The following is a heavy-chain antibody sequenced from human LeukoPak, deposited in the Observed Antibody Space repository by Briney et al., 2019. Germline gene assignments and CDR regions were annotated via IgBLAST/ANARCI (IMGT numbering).Heavy chain of an antibody. CDR1: GFAFSSYA. Sequence: PGRSLRLSCAASGFAFSSYAIHWVRQAPGKGLEWVAVISYDGNNKYYADSVKGRFTISRDNAKNSLYLQMSSLRAEDTAVYYCAREGGYFDWFGTFDIWGQGTMVTVSS. CDR3: AREGGYFDWFGTFDI. V-gene: IGHV3-30*04. CDR2: ISYDGNNK. D-gene: IGHD3-9*01. J-gene: IGHJ3*02.